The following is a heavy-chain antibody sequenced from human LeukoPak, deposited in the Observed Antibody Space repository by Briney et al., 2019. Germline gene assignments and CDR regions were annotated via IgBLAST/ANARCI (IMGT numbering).Heavy chain of an antibody. D-gene: IGHD3/OR15-3a*01. Sequence: PGGSLTLSCAASGFTFSNAWMNWVRQAPGEGLEWVGRIYCLGDGGTTDYFARVIGRFTISSDDSKYTLYLQLNSLKTEDTAVYYCTRGSNRYDICVFDDWGQGTLVTVSS. J-gene: IGHJ4*02. CDR1: GFTFSNAW. CDR3: TRGSNRYDICVFDD. CDR2: IYCLGDGGTT. V-gene: IGHV3-15*01.